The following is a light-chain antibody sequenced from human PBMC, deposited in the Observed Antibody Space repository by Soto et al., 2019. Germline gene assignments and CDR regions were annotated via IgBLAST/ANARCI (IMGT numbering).Light chain of an antibody. CDR3: QQYNNWPPIT. CDR1: QSVSSNF. V-gene: IGKV3-20*01. CDR2: GAS. Sequence: EIVLTQSPCTLSLSPGERATLSCRASQSVSSNFLAWYQQNPGQAPRLLIYGASNRATGVPDRFSGGGSGTEFTLTISRLEPEDFAVYYCQQYNNWPPITFGQGTRLEIK. J-gene: IGKJ5*01.